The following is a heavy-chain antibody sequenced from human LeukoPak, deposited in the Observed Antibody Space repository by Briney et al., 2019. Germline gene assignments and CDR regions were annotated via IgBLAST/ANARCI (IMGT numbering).Heavy chain of an antibody. CDR3: ARSRGYSSLSYYYMDV. J-gene: IGHJ6*03. Sequence: QSGGSLRLSCAASGFTVSSNYMSWVRQAPGKGLEWVSVIYSGGSTYYADSVKGRFTISRDNSKNTLYLQMNSLRAEDTAVYYCARSRGYSSLSYYYMDVWGKGTTVTISS. D-gene: IGHD5-18*01. CDR1: GFTVSSNY. CDR2: IYSGGST. V-gene: IGHV3-53*01.